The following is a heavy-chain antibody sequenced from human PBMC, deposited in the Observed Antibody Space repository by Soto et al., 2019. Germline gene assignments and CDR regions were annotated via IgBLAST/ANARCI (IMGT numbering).Heavy chain of an antibody. J-gene: IGHJ6*02. D-gene: IGHD1-7*01. CDR3: ARPVRITGTWYYYRTDV. CDR2: IYPGDSDT. Sequence: GESLKISCKGSGYSFTSYWIGWLLQMPGKGLEWMGVIYPGDSDTRYSPSFQGQVTISADKSISTAYLQWSSLKASDTAMYYCARPVRITGTWYYYRTDVWGQATTVTVS. V-gene: IGHV5-51*01. CDR1: GYSFTSYW.